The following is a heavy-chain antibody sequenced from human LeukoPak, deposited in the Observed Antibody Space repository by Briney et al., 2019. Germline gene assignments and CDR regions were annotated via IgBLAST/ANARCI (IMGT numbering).Heavy chain of an antibody. CDR1: GFTFSSYW. D-gene: IGHD1-26*01. V-gene: IGHV3-7*01. J-gene: IGHJ3*02. CDR3: ARESGGDLGEAFDI. CDR2: IKQDGSDK. Sequence: GGSLRLSCAASGFTFSSYWMSWVRQAPGKGLEWVANIKQDGSDKYYVDSVKGRFTISRDNAKNSLYLQMNSLRAEDTAVYYCARESGGDLGEAFDIWGQGTMVTVSS.